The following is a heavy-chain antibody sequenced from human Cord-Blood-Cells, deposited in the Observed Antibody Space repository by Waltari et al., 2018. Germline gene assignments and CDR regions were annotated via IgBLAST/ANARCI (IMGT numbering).Heavy chain of an antibody. CDR2: IIPILGIA. D-gene: IGHD4-17*01. Sequence: QVQLVQSGAEVKKPGSSVKVSCKASGGTFSSYALSWVRQAPGQGLEWMGGIIPILGIANYAQKFQGRVTITADESTSTAYMELSSLRSEDTAVYYCASGGGDYGGNSGYFDYWGQGTLVTVSS. CDR3: ASGGGDYGGNSGYFDY. J-gene: IGHJ4*02. V-gene: IGHV1-69*04. CDR1: GGTFSSYA.